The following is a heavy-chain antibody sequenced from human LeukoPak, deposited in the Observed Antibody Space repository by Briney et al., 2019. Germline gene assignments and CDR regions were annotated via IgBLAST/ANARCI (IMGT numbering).Heavy chain of an antibody. CDR1: GGSISSSSYY. Sequence: SETLSLTCTVSGGSISSSSYYWGWIRQPPGKGLEWIGSIYYSGSTYYNPSLKSRVTISVDTSKNQFSLKLSSVTGADTAVYYCARVYSSYRAWFDPWGQGTLVTVSS. CDR3: ARVYSSYRAWFDP. J-gene: IGHJ5*02. CDR2: IYYSGST. V-gene: IGHV4-39*07. D-gene: IGHD4-11*01.